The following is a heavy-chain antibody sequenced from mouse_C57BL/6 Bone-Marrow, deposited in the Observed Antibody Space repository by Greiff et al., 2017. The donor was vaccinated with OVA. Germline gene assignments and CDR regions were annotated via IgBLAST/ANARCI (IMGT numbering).Heavy chain of an antibody. CDR2: INPSSGYT. CDR3: ARSYYGSSLGY. Sequence: VQLQQSGAELARPGASVKMSCKASGYTFTSYTMHWVKQRPGQGLEWIGYINPSSGYTKYNQKFKDKATLTADKSSSTAYMHLSSLTSEDSAVYYCARSYYGSSLGYWGQGTALTVSS. V-gene: IGHV1-4*01. J-gene: IGHJ2*01. D-gene: IGHD1-1*01. CDR1: GYTFTSYT.